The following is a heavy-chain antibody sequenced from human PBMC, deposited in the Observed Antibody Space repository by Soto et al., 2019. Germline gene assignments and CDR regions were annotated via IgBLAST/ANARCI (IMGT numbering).Heavy chain of an antibody. J-gene: IGHJ2*01. CDR3: ARDPLWGTAMVLWYFDL. V-gene: IGHV3-30-3*01. Sequence: QVQLVESGGGVVQPGRSLRLSCAASGFTFSSYAMHWVRQAPGKGLEWVAVISYDGSNKYYADSGKGRFTISRDNSKNALYLQMNSLRAEDTAVDYCARDPLWGTAMVLWYFDLWGRGTLVTVSS. CDR2: ISYDGSNK. CDR1: GFTFSSYA. D-gene: IGHD5-18*01.